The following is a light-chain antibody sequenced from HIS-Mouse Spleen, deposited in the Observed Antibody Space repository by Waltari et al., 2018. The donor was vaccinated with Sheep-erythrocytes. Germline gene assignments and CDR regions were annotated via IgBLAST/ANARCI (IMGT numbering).Light chain of an antibody. CDR2: GVS. CDR1: SSDVGGYNY. CDR3: SSYAGSNNWV. V-gene: IGLV2-8*01. J-gene: IGLJ3*02. Sequence: QSALTQPPSASGSPGQSVTLSCTGTSSDVGGYNYVPGYQQHPGKAPRLVIYGVSKRPSGVPDRFSGSKSGNTASLTVSGLQAEDEADYYCSSYAGSNNWVFGGGTKLTVL.